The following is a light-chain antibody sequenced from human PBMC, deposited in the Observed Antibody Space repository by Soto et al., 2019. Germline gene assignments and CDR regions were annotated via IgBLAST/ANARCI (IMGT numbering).Light chain of an antibody. CDR3: QQYGSSPPYT. J-gene: IGKJ2*01. V-gene: IGKV3-20*01. CDR2: GAS. CDR1: QSVSSNY. Sequence: EIVLTQSPGTLSLSPGARATLSCRASQSVSSNYLAWYQQKPGQAPRRVIYGASNRATGIPDRFSGSGSGTDFTLTINRLEPEDFAVYYCQQYGSSPPYTFGQGTKLDIK.